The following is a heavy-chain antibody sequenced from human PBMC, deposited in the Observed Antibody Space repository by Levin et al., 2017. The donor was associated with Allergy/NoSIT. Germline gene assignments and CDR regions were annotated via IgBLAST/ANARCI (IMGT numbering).Heavy chain of an antibody. V-gene: IGHV4-39*07. CDR2: IYYSGST. CDR1: GGSISSSSYY. D-gene: IGHD2-8*01. J-gene: IGHJ5*02. CDR3: ARVLGKPYCTNGVCYSGWFDP. Sequence: PSETLSLTCTVSGGSISSSSYYWGWIRQPPGTGLEWIGSIYYSGSTYYNPSLKSRVTISVDTSKNQFSLKLSSVTAADTAVYYCARVLGKPYCTNGVCYSGWFDPWGQGTLVTVSS.